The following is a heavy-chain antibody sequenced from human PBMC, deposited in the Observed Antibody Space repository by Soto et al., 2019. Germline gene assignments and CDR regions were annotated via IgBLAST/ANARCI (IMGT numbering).Heavy chain of an antibody. CDR1: GGTFSSYT. D-gene: IGHD6-13*01. CDR3: ARTLLRGYSSSGAQAEYFQH. CDR2: IIPILGIA. V-gene: IGHV1-69*02. J-gene: IGHJ1*01. Sequence: QVQLVQSGAEVKKPGSSVKVSCKASGGTFSSYTISWVRQAPGHGLEWMGRIIPILGIANYAPKFQGRVTSTADKSXXTXYXXLSSLRSEDTAVYYCARTLLRGYSSSGAQAEYFQHWGQGTLVTVSS.